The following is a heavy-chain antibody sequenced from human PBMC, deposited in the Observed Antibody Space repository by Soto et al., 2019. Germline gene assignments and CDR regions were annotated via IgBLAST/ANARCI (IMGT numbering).Heavy chain of an antibody. Sequence: QVQLVQSGAEVKKPGASVKVSCKASGYTFTSYDINWVRQATGQGLEWMGWMNPNSGNTGYAQKFQGRVTMTRNTSISTAYMEMSSLRTEDTAVDYCARGITIFGVVDPGGQGTQVTVTS. V-gene: IGHV1-8*01. CDR1: GYTFTSYD. D-gene: IGHD3-3*01. CDR3: ARGITIFGVVDP. J-gene: IGHJ5*02. CDR2: MNPNSGNT.